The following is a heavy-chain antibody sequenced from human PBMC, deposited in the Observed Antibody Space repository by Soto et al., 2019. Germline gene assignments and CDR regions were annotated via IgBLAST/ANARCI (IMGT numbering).Heavy chain of an antibody. J-gene: IGHJ4*02. CDR1: GGSISSGDYY. V-gene: IGHV4-30-4*01. D-gene: IGHD5-18*01. CDR3: ARDRRETRGYSYGWYIDY. CDR2: IYYSGST. Sequence: QVQLQESGPGLVKPSQTLSLTCTVSGGSISSGDYYWSWIRQPPGKGLEWIGYIYYSGSTYYNPSLKSRVTISVDTSKNQFSLKLSSVTAADTAVYYCARDRRETRGYSYGWYIDYWGQGTLVTVSS.